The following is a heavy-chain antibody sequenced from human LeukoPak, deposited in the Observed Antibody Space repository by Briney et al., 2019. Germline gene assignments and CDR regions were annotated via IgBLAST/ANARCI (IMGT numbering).Heavy chain of an antibody. CDR3: ASTRRGYSYGHLDY. D-gene: IGHD5-18*01. J-gene: IGHJ4*02. V-gene: IGHV3-48*03. CDR1: GFTFSSYE. CDR2: ISSSSSYT. Sequence: TGGSLRLSCAASGFTFSSYEMNWVRQAPGKGLEWVSYISSSSSYTNYADSVKGRFTISRDNAKNSLYLQTNSLRAEDAAVYYCASTRRGYSYGHLDYWGQGTLVTVSS.